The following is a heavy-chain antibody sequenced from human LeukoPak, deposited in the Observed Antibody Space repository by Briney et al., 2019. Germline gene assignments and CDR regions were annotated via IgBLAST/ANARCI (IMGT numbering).Heavy chain of an antibody. V-gene: IGHV3-23*01. CDR3: AKDSAFYYIDV. CDR2: ISGSGSTT. D-gene: IGHD3-10*01. J-gene: IGHJ6*03. Sequence: GGSLRLSCSASGFTFSNQAMSWVRQAPGKGLEWVSTISGSGSTTYYGDSVKGRFTISRDNSKNTLYLQMNSLKGDDTAVYYCAKDSAFYYIDVWGKGTTVIISS. CDR1: GFTFSNQA.